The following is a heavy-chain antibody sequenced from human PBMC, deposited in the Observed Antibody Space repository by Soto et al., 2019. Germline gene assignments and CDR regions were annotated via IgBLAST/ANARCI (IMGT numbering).Heavy chain of an antibody. CDR3: ARRSSGWYFNY. CDR1: GFTFISYA. CDR2: ISGSGDST. Sequence: EVQLLESGGGLVQPGGSLRLSCAASGFTFISYAMNCVRQAPGKGLEWVSVISGSGDSTYYADSVKGRFTISRDNSKNTLYLQMNSLRAEDTAVYYCARRSSGWYFNYWGQGTLVTVSS. D-gene: IGHD6-19*01. J-gene: IGHJ4*02. V-gene: IGHV3-23*01.